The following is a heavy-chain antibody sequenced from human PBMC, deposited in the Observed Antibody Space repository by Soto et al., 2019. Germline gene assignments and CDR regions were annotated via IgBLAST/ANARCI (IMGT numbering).Heavy chain of an antibody. CDR3: ARDSGSYPRAFYGMDV. CDR1: GGSISSGGYY. V-gene: IGHV4-31*03. J-gene: IGHJ6*02. D-gene: IGHD1-26*01. Sequence: LSLTCTVSGGSISSGGYYWSWIRQHPGKGLEWIGYIYYSGSTYYNPSLKSRVTISVDTSKNQFSLKLSSVTAADTAVYYCARDSGSYPRAFYGMDVWGQGTTVTVSS. CDR2: IYYSGST.